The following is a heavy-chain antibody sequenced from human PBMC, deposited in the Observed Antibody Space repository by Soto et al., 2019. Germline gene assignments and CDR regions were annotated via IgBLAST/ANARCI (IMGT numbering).Heavy chain of an antibody. CDR3: VRALCSGSGFDP. CDR2: ISAYNGNT. D-gene: IGHD2-15*01. V-gene: IGHV1-18*01. Sequence: QVQLVQSGAEVKKPGASVKVSCKASGYTFTSYGISWVRQAPGQGLEWMGWISAYNGNTKYAQKLQGRVTMTTDTSPSTADMERRGLRSAGPPLCYRVRALCSGSGFDPRAEGALVTVSS. CDR1: GYTFTSYG. J-gene: IGHJ5*02.